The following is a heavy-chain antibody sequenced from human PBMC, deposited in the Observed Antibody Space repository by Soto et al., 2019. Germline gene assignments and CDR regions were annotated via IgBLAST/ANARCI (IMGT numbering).Heavy chain of an antibody. D-gene: IGHD5-12*01. CDR1: GFSLSTSGVG. J-gene: IGHJ6*03. CDR3: ARILGVATMNYYYYMDV. CDR2: IDWDDDK. V-gene: IGHV2-70*11. Sequence: SGPTLVNPTQTLTLTCTFSGFSLSTSGVGVGWIRQPPGKALEWLARIDWDDDKYYSTSLKTRLTISKDTSKNQVVLTMTNMDPVDTATYYCARILGVATMNYYYYMDVWGKGTTVTVSS.